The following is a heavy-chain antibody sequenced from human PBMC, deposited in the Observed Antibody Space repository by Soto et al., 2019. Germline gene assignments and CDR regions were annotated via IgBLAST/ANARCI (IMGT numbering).Heavy chain of an antibody. Sequence: PSETLSLTCTVSGGSISSYYWSSIRQPPGKGLEWIGYIYYSGSTNYNPSLKSRVTISVDTSKNQFSLKLSSVTAADTAVYYCARGITGARVDVWGQGTTVTVSS. V-gene: IGHV4-59*01. CDR1: GGSISSYY. J-gene: IGHJ6*02. CDR3: ARGITGARVDV. CDR2: IYYSGST. D-gene: IGHD1-20*01.